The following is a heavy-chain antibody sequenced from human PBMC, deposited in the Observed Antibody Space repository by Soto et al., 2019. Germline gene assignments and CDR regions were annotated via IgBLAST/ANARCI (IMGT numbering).Heavy chain of an antibody. V-gene: IGHV3-21*01. J-gene: IGHJ2*01. D-gene: IGHD6-19*01. CDR1: GFTFSSYS. CDR3: ARDQVAGTRYFDL. Sequence: PGWSLRLSCAASGFTFSSYSMNWVRQAPGKGLEWVSSISSSSSYIYYADSVKGRFTISRDNAKNSLYLQMNSLRAEDTAVYYCARDQVAGTRYFDLWGRGTLVTVSS. CDR2: ISSSSSYI.